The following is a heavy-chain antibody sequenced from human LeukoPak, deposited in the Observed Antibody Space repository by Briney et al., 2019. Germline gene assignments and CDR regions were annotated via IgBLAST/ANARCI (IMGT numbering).Heavy chain of an antibody. V-gene: IGHV4-38-2*01. CDR3: ARGDSGWYPYYYYMDV. CDR2: IYNSGST. CDR1: GFTYDDYG. J-gene: IGHJ6*03. Sequence: GSLRLSCAASGFTYDDYGMSWVRQAPRKGLEWIGSIYNSGSTYYNPSLKSRVTISVDTSKNQFSLKLSSVTAADTAVYYCARGDSGWYPYYYYMDVWGKGTTVTVSS. D-gene: IGHD6-19*01.